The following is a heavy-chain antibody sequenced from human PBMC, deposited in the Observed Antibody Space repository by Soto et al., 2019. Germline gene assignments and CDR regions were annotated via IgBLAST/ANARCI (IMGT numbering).Heavy chain of an antibody. J-gene: IGHJ5*02. Sequence: GASVKVSCKASGYTFTSYGISWVRQAPGQGLEWMGWISAYNGNTNYAQKLQGRVTMTTDTSTSTAYMELRSLRSDDTAAYYCARVFPYYDISMAPNWFDPWGQGTLVTVSS. CDR3: ARVFPYYDISMAPNWFDP. CDR1: GYTFTSYG. CDR2: ISAYNGNT. V-gene: IGHV1-18*01. D-gene: IGHD3-9*01.